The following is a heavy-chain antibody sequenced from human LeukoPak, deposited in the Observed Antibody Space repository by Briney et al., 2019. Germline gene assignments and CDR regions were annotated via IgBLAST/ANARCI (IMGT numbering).Heavy chain of an antibody. CDR1: GFTFSSYS. V-gene: IGHV3-21*01. J-gene: IGHJ4*02. D-gene: IGHD6-6*01. CDR3: ARDLLGGSSVH. Sequence: GGSLRLSCAASGFTFSSYSMNWVRQAPGKGLEWVSSISSSSSYIYYADSVKGRFTISRDNVKNSLYLQMNSLRAEDTAVYYCARDLLGGSSVHWGQGTLVTVSS. CDR2: ISSSSSYI.